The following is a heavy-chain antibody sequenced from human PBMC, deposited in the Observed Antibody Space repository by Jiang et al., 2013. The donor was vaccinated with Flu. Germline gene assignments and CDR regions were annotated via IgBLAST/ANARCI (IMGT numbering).Heavy chain of an antibody. CDR2: IYYTGST. V-gene: IGHV4-59*08. D-gene: IGHD2-21*01. CDR1: GGSFSSYY. J-gene: IGHJ5*02. Sequence: LLKPSETLSLTCAVYGGSFSSYYWSWIRQPPGKELEWIGYIYYTGSTSYNPSLRSRVTISVDTSKNHFSLRLSSVTAADTAVYYCARHLDCGGSYCSTGRWFDPWGQGTLVTVSS. CDR3: ARHLDCGGSYCSTGRWFDP.